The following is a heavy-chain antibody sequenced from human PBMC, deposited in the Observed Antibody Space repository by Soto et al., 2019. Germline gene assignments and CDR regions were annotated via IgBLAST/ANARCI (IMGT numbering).Heavy chain of an antibody. CDR1: GYAFIKYG. CDR2: ISPYNGDT. Sequence: QVQLKQSGGEVKNSGASVKVSCQSAGYAFIKYGINWVRQAPGKGLEWLGWISPYNGDTNYAQSLQDRITMTRDSSTSVAYVELLNLRSNDTAVSYCARVGPIVVEPRPANFYFYQGMEVWGQGTKLIVS. V-gene: IGHV1-18*01. J-gene: IGHJ6*02. D-gene: IGHD2-2*01. CDR3: ARVGPIVVEPRPANFYFYQGMEV.